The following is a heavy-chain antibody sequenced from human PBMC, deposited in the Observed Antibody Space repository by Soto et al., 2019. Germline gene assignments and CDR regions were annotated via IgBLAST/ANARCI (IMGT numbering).Heavy chain of an antibody. Sequence: HPGGSLRLSCAASGFTFSSYGMSLVRQAPEKGLEWVSCISASDGGAYYADSVKGRFTISRDNSENTLYLQRNSLRVEDTAVYYCAKDSDREYFQHWGQGTLVTVSS. CDR2: ISASDGGA. CDR1: GFTFSSYG. V-gene: IGHV3-23*01. CDR3: AKDSDREYFQH. D-gene: IGHD3-10*01. J-gene: IGHJ1*01.